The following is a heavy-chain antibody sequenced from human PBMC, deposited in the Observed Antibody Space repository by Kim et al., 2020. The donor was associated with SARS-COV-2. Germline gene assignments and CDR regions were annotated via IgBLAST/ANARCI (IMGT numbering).Heavy chain of an antibody. D-gene: IGHD3-9*01. CDR3: ASPLTDGGMDV. CDR2: T. Sequence: TNYSPSLKSRVTISVDTSKNQFSLKLSSVTAADTAVYYCASPLTDGGMDVWGQGTTVTVSS. V-gene: IGHV4-34*01. J-gene: IGHJ6*02.